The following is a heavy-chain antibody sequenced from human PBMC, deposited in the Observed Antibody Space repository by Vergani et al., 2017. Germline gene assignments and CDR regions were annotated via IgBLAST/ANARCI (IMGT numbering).Heavy chain of an antibody. CDR2: VYYRGST. CDR1: GGSISSYY. J-gene: IGHJ6*03. D-gene: IGHD3-3*01. V-gene: IGHV4-59*01. CDR3: SRGRDEFWSGSLSPYYYYYMDV. Sequence: QVQLQESGPGLVKPSETLSLPFTVSGGSISSYYWSWIRQPPGKGLEWIGYVYYRGSTNYNPSLKSRVTISVDTSKNQFSLKLSSVPAADTAVYYCSRGRDEFWSGSLSPYYYYYMDVWGKGTTVTVSS.